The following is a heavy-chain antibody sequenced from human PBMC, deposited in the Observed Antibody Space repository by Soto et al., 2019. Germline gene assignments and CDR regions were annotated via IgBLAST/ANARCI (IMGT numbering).Heavy chain of an antibody. CDR2: ISSSSGTI. CDR3: ARRVLYDSSGFDY. J-gene: IGHJ4*02. D-gene: IGHD3-22*01. V-gene: IGHV3-48*01. CDR1: GFTFSSYS. Sequence: PGGSLRLSCAASGFTFSSYSMNWVRQAPGKGLEWISYISSSSGTIYYADSVKGRFTISRDNAKNSMHLQMNSLRAEDTAVYYCARRVLYDSSGFDYWGQGT.